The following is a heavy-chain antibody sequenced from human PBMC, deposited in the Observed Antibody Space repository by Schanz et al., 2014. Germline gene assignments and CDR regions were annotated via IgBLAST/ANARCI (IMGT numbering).Heavy chain of an antibody. CDR3: VRDYNWGFDN. Sequence: VRLLESGGGVVQPGRSLRLSCEASGFTFSDYAIHWVRQAPGKQLEWVAVAGSGETKYYADPVEGRFYISRDNSKNTVYLQMNSLRAEDTAIYHCVRDYNWGFDNWGQGTLVTVSS. CDR1: GFTFSDYA. D-gene: IGHD7-27*01. V-gene: IGHV3-30*04. J-gene: IGHJ4*02. CDR2: AGSGETK.